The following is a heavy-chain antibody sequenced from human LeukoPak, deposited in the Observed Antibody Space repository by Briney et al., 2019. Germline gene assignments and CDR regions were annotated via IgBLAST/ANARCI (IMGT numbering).Heavy chain of an antibody. V-gene: IGHV3-21*01. J-gene: IGHJ4*02. Sequence: GGSLRLSCAASGFTFSNYLMNWVRQAPGKGLEWVSSIGTTGNYIYYSDSVKGRFTISRDNAKDSLFLQMNNLRTEDTGVYYCARDSYGWHDRWDYWGLGTQVIVSS. CDR2: IGTTGNYI. D-gene: IGHD3-16*01. CDR1: GFTFSNYL. CDR3: ARDSYGWHDRWDY.